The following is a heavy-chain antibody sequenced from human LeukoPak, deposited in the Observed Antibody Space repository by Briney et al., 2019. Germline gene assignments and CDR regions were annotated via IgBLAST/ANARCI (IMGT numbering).Heavy chain of an antibody. D-gene: IGHD6-13*01. Sequence: GGSLRLSCAASGFTFSSYPMSWVRQAPAKGLQWVSAISGGGGSAYYADSVNGRFTISRDSAKNSLYLQMNSLRAEDTAVYYCARDAGAAAGHYFDYWGQGTLVTVSS. CDR3: ARDAGAAAGHYFDY. V-gene: IGHV3-23*01. J-gene: IGHJ4*02. CDR2: ISGGGGSA. CDR1: GFTFSSYP.